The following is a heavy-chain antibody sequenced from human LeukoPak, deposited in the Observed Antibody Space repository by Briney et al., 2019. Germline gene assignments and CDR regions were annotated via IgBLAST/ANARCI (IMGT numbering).Heavy chain of an antibody. J-gene: IGHJ4*02. CDR1: GGSISSGGYY. CDR3: GTMAAAGGYY. V-gene: IGHV4-30-2*01. CDR2: IYHSGST. D-gene: IGHD6-13*01. Sequence: SETLSLTCTVSGGSISSGGYYWSWIRQPPGKGLEWIGYIYHSGSTYYNPSLKSRVTISVDRSKNQFSLKLSSVTAADTAVYYCGTMAAAGGYYWGQGTLVTVSS.